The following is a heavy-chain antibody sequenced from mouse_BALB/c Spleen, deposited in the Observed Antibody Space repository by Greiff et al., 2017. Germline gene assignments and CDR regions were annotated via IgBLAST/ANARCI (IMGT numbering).Heavy chain of an antibody. J-gene: IGHJ4*01. V-gene: IGHV5-17*02. Sequence: EVQLVESGGGLVQPGGSRKLSCAVSGFTFSSFGMHWVRQAPEKGLEWVAYISSGSSTIYYADTVKGRFTISRDNPKNTLFLQMTSLRSEDTAMYYCARWGNYYAMDYWGQGTSVTVSS. CDR2: ISSGSSTI. CDR1: GFTFSSFG. CDR3: ARWGNYYAMDY.